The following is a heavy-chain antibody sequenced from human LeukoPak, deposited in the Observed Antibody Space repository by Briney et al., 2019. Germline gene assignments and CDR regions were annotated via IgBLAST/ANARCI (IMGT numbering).Heavy chain of an antibody. CDR1: GYTFTVYY. Sequence: ASVKVSFTASGYTFTVYYMHWVRQAPGQGLEWMGWINPNSGGTNYAQKFQGRVTMTRDTSISTAYMELSRLRSDDTAVYYCARKGHSSGGKRYYYYYYMDVWGKGTTVTISS. V-gene: IGHV1-2*02. CDR3: ARKGHSSGGKRYYYYYYMDV. CDR2: INPNSGGT. D-gene: IGHD6-19*01. J-gene: IGHJ6*03.